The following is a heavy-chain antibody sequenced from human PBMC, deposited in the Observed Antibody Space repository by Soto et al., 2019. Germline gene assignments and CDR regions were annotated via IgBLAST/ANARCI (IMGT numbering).Heavy chain of an antibody. CDR1: GFTFSSYA. V-gene: IGHV3-23*01. D-gene: IGHD6-13*01. Sequence: GGSVRLSCAASGFTFSSYAMSWVRQAPGKGLDWVSAISGSGGSTYYADSVKGRFTISRDNSKNTLYLQMNSLRAEDTAVYYCAKDAPPQLVRNGYYYGMDVWGQGTTVTVSS. CDR3: AKDAPPQLVRNGYYYGMDV. J-gene: IGHJ6*02. CDR2: ISGSGGST.